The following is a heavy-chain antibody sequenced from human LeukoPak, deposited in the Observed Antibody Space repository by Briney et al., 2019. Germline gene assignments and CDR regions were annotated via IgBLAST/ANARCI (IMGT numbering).Heavy chain of an antibody. J-gene: IGHJ6*02. CDR1: GFTFSSYA. D-gene: IGHD3-10*01. CDR2: ISYDGSNK. CDR3: ARVGYYGSGSPQAYYYYYGVDV. Sequence: GGSLRLSCAASGFTFSSYAMHWVRQAPGKGLEWVAVISYDGSNKYYADSVKGRFTISRDNSKNTLYLQMNSLRAEDTAVYYCARVGYYGSGSPQAYYYYYGVDVWGQGTTVTVSS. V-gene: IGHV3-30-3*01.